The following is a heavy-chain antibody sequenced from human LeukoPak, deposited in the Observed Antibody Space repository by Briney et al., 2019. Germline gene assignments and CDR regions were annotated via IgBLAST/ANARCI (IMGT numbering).Heavy chain of an antibody. J-gene: IGHJ6*03. V-gene: IGHV3-7*01. CDR2: IKQDGSEK. CDR3: AREAERYDFWSGYYHPYYYYYYMDV. D-gene: IGHD3-3*01. Sequence: GGSLRLSCAASGFTFFSYWMRWVRQAPGKGLEWVANIKQDGSEKYYVDSVKGRFTISRDNAKNSLYLQMNSLRAEDTAVYYCAREAERYDFWSGYYHPYYYYYYMDVWGKGTTVTVSS. CDR1: GFTFFSYW.